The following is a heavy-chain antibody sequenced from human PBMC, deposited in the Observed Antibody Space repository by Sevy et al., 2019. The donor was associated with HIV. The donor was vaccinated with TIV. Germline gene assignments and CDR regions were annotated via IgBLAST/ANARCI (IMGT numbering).Heavy chain of an antibody. D-gene: IGHD3-3*01. Sequence: LLQLRRPCPSPALSMVGPSVVTTGAGSASPQGMGLEWIGEINHSGSTNYNPSLKSRVTISVDTSKNQFSLKLSSVTAADTAVYYCARGRRSKSWGYDFWSGYYILDYWGQGTLVTVSS. CDR1: VGPSVVTT. CDR3: ARGRRSKSWGYDFWSGYYILDY. J-gene: IGHJ4*02. CDR2: INHSGST. V-gene: IGHV4-34*01.